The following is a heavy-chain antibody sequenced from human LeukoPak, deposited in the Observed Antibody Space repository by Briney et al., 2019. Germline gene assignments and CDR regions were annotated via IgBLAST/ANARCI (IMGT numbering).Heavy chain of an antibody. D-gene: IGHD1-7*01. V-gene: IGHV1-2*02. CDR1: GYTFTGYY. Sequence: ASVKVSCKASGYTFTGYYMHWVRQAPGQGLEWMGWINPNSGGTNYAQKFQGRVTMTRDTSISTAYMELSRLRSDDTAVYYCARDLELQVNWFDPWGQGTLVTVSS. CDR3: ARDLELQVNWFDP. J-gene: IGHJ5*02. CDR2: INPNSGGT.